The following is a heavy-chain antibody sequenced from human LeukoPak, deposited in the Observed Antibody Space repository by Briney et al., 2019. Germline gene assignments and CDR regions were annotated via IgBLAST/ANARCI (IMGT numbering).Heavy chain of an antibody. J-gene: IGHJ4*02. D-gene: IGHD5-18*01. CDR3: ATSRGVYSYGPLDY. CDR1: GFTFSSYA. Sequence: GGSLRLSCAASGFTFSSYAMSWVRQAPGKGLEWVSAISGSGGSTYYADSVKGRFTISRDNSKNTLYLQMNSLRAEDTAVYYCATSRGVYSYGPLDYWGQGTLVTVSS. CDR2: ISGSGGST. V-gene: IGHV3-23*01.